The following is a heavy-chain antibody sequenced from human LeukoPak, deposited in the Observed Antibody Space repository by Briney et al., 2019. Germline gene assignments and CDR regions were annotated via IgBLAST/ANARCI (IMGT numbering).Heavy chain of an antibody. CDR3: ARSNWNAPFDY. CDR1: GGSISSTSYY. D-gene: IGHD1-20*01. Sequence: SETLSLTCNVSGGSISSTSYYWDGIRQPPGKGLEWIGSTYYSGSTYNNPSLKSRVTISVDTSKNQFSLRLSSVTAADTAVYYCARSNWNAPFDYWGQETLVTVSS. CDR2: TYYSGST. J-gene: IGHJ4*02. V-gene: IGHV4-39*01.